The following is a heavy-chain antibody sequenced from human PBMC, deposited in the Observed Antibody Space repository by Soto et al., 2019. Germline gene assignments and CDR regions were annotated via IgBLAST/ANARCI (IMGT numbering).Heavy chain of an antibody. Sequence: QVQLVQSGAEVKKPGSSVKVSCKASGGTFSSYAISWVRQAPGQGLEWMGGIIPIFGTANYAQKFQGRVTITADKSTSTAYMELSSLRSEDTAVYYCASDGIVVVPAAVGDHYYYYYGMDVWGQGTTVTVSS. D-gene: IGHD2-2*01. V-gene: IGHV1-69*06. J-gene: IGHJ6*02. CDR1: GGTFSSYA. CDR2: IIPIFGTA. CDR3: ASDGIVVVPAAVGDHYYYYYGMDV.